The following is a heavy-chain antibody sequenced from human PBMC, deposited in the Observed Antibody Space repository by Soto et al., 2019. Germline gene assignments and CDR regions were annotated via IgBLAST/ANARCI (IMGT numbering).Heavy chain of an antibody. CDR2: ISYDGSNK. Sequence: GGSLRLSCAASGFTFSSYGMHWVRQAPGKGLEWVAVISYDGSNKYYADSVKGRFTISRDNSKNTLYLQMNSLRAEDTAVYYCAKDLRKWYPSPYYYYGMDVWGQGTTVTVSS. J-gene: IGHJ6*02. D-gene: IGHD2-15*01. V-gene: IGHV3-30*18. CDR3: AKDLRKWYPSPYYYYGMDV. CDR1: GFTFSSYG.